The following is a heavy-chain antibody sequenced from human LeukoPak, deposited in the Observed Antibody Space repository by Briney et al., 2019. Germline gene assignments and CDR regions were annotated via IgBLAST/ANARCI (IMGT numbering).Heavy chain of an antibody. Sequence: SETLSLTCAVYGESFSDYYWSWIRQPPGKGLEWIGGINHSGSTNYKPSLKSRVTISVDTSKNQFSLKLSSVTAADTAVYYCARGDCSSTICYSPMDVWGKGTTVTVSS. CDR1: GESFSDYY. J-gene: IGHJ6*03. D-gene: IGHD2-2*01. CDR3: ARGDCSSTICYSPMDV. CDR2: INHSGST. V-gene: IGHV4-34*01.